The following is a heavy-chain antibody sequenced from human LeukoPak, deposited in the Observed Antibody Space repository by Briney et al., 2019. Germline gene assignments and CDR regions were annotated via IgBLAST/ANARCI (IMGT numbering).Heavy chain of an antibody. D-gene: IGHD1/OR15-1a*01. V-gene: IGHV1-69*04. CDR3: ARDDDADWNIDY. Sequence: SVKVSCKASGGTFSSYAISWVRQAPGQGLEWMGRIIPILGMANYAQKFQGRVTITADKSTSTAYMELSSLRSEDTAVYYCARDDDADWNIDYWGQGTLVTVSS. CDR2: IIPILGMA. J-gene: IGHJ4*02. CDR1: GGTFSSYA.